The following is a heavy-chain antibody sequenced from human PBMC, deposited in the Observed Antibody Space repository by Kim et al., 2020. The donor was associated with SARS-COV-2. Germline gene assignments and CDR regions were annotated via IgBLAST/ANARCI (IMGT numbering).Heavy chain of an antibody. CDR1: GFTFSSYG. J-gene: IGHJ3*02. CDR3: ARDSALYYYATDAFDI. D-gene: IGHD3-10*01. V-gene: IGHV3-33*01. CDR2: IWYDGSNK. Sequence: GGSLRLSCAASGFTFSSYGMHWVRQAPGKGLEWVAVIWYDGSNKYYADSVKGRFTISRDNSKNTLYLQMNSLRAEDTAVYYCARDSALYYYATDAFDIWGQGTMVTVSS.